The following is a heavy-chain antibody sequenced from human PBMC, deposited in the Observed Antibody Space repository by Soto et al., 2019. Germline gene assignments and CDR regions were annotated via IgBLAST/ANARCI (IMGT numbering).Heavy chain of an antibody. J-gene: IGHJ5*02. CDR3: ARVVGALGHWFDP. CDR2: INAGNGNT. V-gene: IGHV1-3*01. D-gene: IGHD1-26*01. Sequence: ASVKVSCKASGYTFTGFSLHWVRQAPGQRLEWMGWINAGNGNTKYSQKFQGRVTITRDTSASTAYMELSSLRSDDTAVYYCARVVGALGHWFDPWGQGTLVTVSS. CDR1: GYTFTGFS.